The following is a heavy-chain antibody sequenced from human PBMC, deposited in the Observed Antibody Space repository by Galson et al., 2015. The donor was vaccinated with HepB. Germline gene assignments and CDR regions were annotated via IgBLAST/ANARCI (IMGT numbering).Heavy chain of an antibody. J-gene: IGHJ4*02. CDR1: GGSLSFSY. D-gene: IGHD6-19*01. V-gene: IGHV4-59*01. CDR2: IYYFGST. Sequence: SETLSLTCTVSGGSLSFSYWSWIRQPPGKGLEWIGYIYYFGSTNYNPSLKSRVTIYIDTSTNQFSLTLSSVTTADTPVSYCAKDSSGWSFEYWGQGSLVTVSS. CDR3: AKDSSGWSFEY.